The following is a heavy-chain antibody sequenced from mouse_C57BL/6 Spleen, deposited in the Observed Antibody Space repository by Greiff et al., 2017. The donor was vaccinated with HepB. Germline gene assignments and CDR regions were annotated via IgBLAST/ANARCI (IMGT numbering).Heavy chain of an antibody. CDR2: IYPGDGDT. V-gene: IGHV1-82*01. J-gene: IGHJ2*01. CDR1: GYAFSSSW. Sequence: VQLQESGPELVKPGASVKISCKASGYAFSSSWMNWVKQRPGKGLEWIGRIYPGDGDTNYNGKFKGKATLTADKSSSTAYMQLSSLTSEDSAVYLGARRGEKDFDYWGQGTTLTVSS. CDR3: ARRGEKDFDY.